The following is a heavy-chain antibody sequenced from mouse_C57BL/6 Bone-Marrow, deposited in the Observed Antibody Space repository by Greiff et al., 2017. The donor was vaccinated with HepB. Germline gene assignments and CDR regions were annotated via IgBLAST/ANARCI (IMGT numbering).Heavy chain of an antibody. CDR3: ARGYYAWFAY. Sequence: QVHVKQSGAELARPGASVKLSCKASGYTFTSYGISWVKQRTGQGLEWIGEIYPRSGNTYYNEKFKGKATLTADKSSSTAYMELRSLTSEDAAVYFGARGYYAWFAYWGQGTLVTVSA. CDR2: IYPRSGNT. CDR1: GYTFTSYG. J-gene: IGHJ3*01. D-gene: IGHD1-1*01. V-gene: IGHV1-81*01.